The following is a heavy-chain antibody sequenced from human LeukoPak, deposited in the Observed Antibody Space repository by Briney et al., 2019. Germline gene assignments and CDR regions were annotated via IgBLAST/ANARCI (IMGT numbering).Heavy chain of an antibody. J-gene: IGHJ4*02. CDR3: VKENSENYYGGGDY. V-gene: IGHV3-64D*06. CDR1: GCTFSSYA. D-gene: IGHD1-26*01. CDR2: ISSIGGST. Sequence: GGSLRLSCSASGCTFSSYAMHWVRQAPGKGLEYVSAISSIGGSTYYADSVKGRFTISRDNSKNTLYLQMSALRAEDTAVYYCVKENSENYYGGGDYWGQGTLVTVSS.